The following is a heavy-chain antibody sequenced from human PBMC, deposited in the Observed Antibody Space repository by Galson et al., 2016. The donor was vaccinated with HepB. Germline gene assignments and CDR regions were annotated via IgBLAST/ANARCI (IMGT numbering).Heavy chain of an antibody. V-gene: IGHV2-5*01. J-gene: IGHJ5*02. Sequence: ALVKPTQTLTLTCTFSGFSLSTSGVGVGWIRQPPGKALERLALIYWNDDKRYNPSLNNRLTITKDTSKNQVFLTMTNMDPVDTATYYCAHRRGIRGFVLFDPWGQGTLVTVSS. D-gene: IGHD3-10*01. CDR2: IYWNDDK. CDR1: GFSLSTSGVG. CDR3: AHRRGIRGFVLFDP.